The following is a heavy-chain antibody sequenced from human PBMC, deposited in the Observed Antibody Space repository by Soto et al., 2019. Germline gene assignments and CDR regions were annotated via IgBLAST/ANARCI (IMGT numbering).Heavy chain of an antibody. CDR3: AKPPPRYCSGGSCQGP. D-gene: IGHD2-15*01. CDR2: TSGSGGST. V-gene: IGHV3-23*01. J-gene: IGHJ5*02. CDR1: GFTFSRYA. Sequence: GVSLRLSCAASGFTFSRYAMSWVRQAPGKGLEWVSATSGSGGSTYYADSVKGRFTISRDNSKNTLYLQMNSLRAEDTAVYYCAKPPPRYCSGGSCQGPWGQGTLLTVSS.